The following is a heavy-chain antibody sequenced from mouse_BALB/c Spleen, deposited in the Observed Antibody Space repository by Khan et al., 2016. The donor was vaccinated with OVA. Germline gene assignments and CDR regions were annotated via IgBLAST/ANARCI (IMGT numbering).Heavy chain of an antibody. CDR2: IDPENGNS. CDR3: TGSILLCFDY. J-gene: IGHJ2*01. D-gene: IGHD6-2*01. Sequence: VQLKQSGAELVRPGALVKLSCKGTGFNIKDYYMQWVKQRPEQGLEWIGGIDPENGNSIYDPKFRGKASITADTSSNTAYLQLSSLTSEDTDVSYCTGSILLCFDYWGQGTTLTVSS. V-gene: IGHV14-1*02. CDR1: GFNIKDYY.